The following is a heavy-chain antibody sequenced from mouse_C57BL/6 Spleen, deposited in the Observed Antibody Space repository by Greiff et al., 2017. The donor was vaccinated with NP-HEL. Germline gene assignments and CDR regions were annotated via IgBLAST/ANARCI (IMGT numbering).Heavy chain of an antibody. CDR1: GFTFSSYG. D-gene: IGHD1-1*01. CDR2: ISSGGSYT. V-gene: IGHV5-6*01. J-gene: IGHJ2*01. CDR3: ARHDYGSSDY. Sequence: EVKVVESGGDLVKPGGSLKLSCAASGFTFSSYGMSWVRQTPDKRLEWVATISSGGSYTYYPDSVKGRFTISRDNAKNTLYLQMSSLKSEDTAMYYCARHDYGSSDYWGQGTTLTVSS.